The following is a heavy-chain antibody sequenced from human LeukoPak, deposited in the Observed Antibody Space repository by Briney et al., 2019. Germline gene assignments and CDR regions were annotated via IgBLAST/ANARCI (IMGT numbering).Heavy chain of an antibody. V-gene: IGHV4-34*01. CDR3: AMWQWLYDDAFDI. J-gene: IGHJ3*02. D-gene: IGHD6-19*01. CDR1: GGSFSGYY. Sequence: PSETLSLTCAVYGGSFSGYYWSWIRQPPGKGLEWIGEINHSGSTNYNPSLKSRVTISVDTSKNQFSLKLSSVTAADTAVYYCAMWQWLYDDAFDIWGQGTMVTVSS. CDR2: INHSGST.